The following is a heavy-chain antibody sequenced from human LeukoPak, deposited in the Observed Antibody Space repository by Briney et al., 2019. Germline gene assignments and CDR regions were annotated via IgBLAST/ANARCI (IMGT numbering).Heavy chain of an antibody. CDR3: AKGGQGYFYYFDY. CDR2: ISSSSSYI. Sequence: PGGSLRLSCAASGFTFSSYSMNWVRQAPGKGLEWVSSISSSSSYIYYADSVKGRFTISRDNSKNSLYLQMNSLRTEDTALYYCAKGGQGYFYYFDYWGQGTLVTVSS. D-gene: IGHD1-26*01. J-gene: IGHJ4*02. V-gene: IGHV3-21*04. CDR1: GFTFSSYS.